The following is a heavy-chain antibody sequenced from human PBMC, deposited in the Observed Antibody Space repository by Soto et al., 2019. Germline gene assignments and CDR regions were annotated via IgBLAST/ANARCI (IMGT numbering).Heavy chain of an antibody. Sequence: PGGSLRLSCAVSGFTFRSHGMHWVRQAPGKGLEWVAAIPSDGSNEYYADTVEGRFTISRDNSKNTLYLQMNSLRAEDTALYFCAKDVPASSGSALFNWFDPWGQGTQVTVSS. CDR2: IPSDGSNE. CDR3: AKDVPASSGSALFNWFDP. D-gene: IGHD3-22*01. V-gene: IGHV3-30*02. CDR1: GFTFRSHG. J-gene: IGHJ5*02.